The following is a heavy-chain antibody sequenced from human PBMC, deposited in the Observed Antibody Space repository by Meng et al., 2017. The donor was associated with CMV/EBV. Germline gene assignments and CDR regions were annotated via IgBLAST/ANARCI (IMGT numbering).Heavy chain of an antibody. CDR3: ARARMLKGIQLWVDPEYYFDY. V-gene: IGHV3-7*01. D-gene: IGHD5-18*01. CDR1: GFTFSIYW. Sequence: GGSLRPSRAASGFTFSIYWKRWVRHAPGKGLEWVANIKQDGSEKYYVDSVKGRFTISRDNAKNSLYLQMNSLRAEDTAVYYCARARMLKGIQLWVDPEYYFDYWGQGTLVTVSS. CDR2: IKQDGSEK. J-gene: IGHJ4*02.